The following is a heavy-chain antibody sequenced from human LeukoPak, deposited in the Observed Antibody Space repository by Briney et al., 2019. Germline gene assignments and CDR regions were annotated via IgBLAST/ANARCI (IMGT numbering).Heavy chain of an antibody. J-gene: IGHJ3*02. V-gene: IGHV3-21*01. CDR1: GFTFSSYN. CDR2: ISSSSSYI. D-gene: IGHD1-26*01. Sequence: PGGSLRLSCAASGFTFSSYNMIWVRQAPGKGLEWVSSISSSSSYIYYADSVKGRFTISRDNAKNSLYLQMNSLRAEDTAVYYCAGQWEPGVTYAFDIWGQGKMVTVSS. CDR3: AGQWEPGVTYAFDI.